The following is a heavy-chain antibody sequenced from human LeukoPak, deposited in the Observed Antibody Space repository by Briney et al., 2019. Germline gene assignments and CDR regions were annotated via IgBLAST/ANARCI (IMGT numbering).Heavy chain of an antibody. V-gene: IGHV4-31*02. CDR1: TPSVSTTVYY. D-gene: IGHD5-24*01. CDR2: IYYSGST. J-gene: IGHJ4*02. Sequence: SHCLSLTRPVSTPSVSTTVYYSGWIQQHPWKGLELIGYIYYSGSTYYNPSLKSRVTISVDTSKNQFSLKLSSVTAADTAVYYCARGVRWLQLCYFDYWGQGTLVTVSS. CDR3: ARGVRWLQLCYFDY.